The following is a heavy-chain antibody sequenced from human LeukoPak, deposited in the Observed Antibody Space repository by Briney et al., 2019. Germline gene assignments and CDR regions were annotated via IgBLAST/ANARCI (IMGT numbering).Heavy chain of an antibody. CDR3: AKFIAVATEDYFDY. J-gene: IGHJ4*02. D-gene: IGHD6-19*01. CDR1: GFTFSSYA. Sequence: GGSLRLSYAASGFTFSSYAMSWVRQAPGKGLEWVSAISGSGGSTYYAGSVKGRFTISRDNSKNTLYLQMNSLRAEDTAVYYCAKFIAVATEDYFDYWGQGTLVTVSS. CDR2: ISGSGGST. V-gene: IGHV3-23*01.